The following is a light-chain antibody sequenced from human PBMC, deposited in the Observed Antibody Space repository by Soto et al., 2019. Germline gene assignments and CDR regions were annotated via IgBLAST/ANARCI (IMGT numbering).Light chain of an antibody. CDR3: QVWDTISDHYV. CDR1: NIESKS. J-gene: IGLJ1*01. Sequence: SYELTQPPSVSVAPGQTARITCGGTNIESKSVHWYQQRPGQAPVLVIYVDSDRPSGLPDRFSASTSGNTAALTISRVEAGDEADYYCQVWDTISDHYVFGSGTKVTVL. CDR2: VDS. V-gene: IGLV3-21*02.